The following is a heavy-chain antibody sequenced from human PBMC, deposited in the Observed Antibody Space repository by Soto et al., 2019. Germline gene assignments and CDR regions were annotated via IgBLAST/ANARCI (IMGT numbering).Heavy chain of an antibody. CDR3: ARGYSAIEY. D-gene: IGHD2-21*01. V-gene: IGHV3-11*01. J-gene: IGHJ4*02. Sequence: QVQLVESGGGLVKPGGSLRLSRAASGFTFTDDYMTWVRQAPGKGLEWISYISGSGGTIYYADSVKGRFTISRDNAMTSLYLQMNTLRAEDSALYYCARGYSAIEYWGQGTPVTVSS. CDR1: GFTFTDDY. CDR2: ISGSGGTI.